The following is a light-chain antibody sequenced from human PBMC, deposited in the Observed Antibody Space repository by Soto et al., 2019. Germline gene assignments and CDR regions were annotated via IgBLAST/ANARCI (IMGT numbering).Light chain of an antibody. J-gene: IGLJ2*01. CDR3: AAWDDSLTGMV. Sequence: QSVLTQPPSASGAPGQRVTISCSGSSSNIESNFVYWYLQLPGTAPKLLIYRNNQRPSGVPDRFSGSKSGTSASLAISGLRSEDEADYYCAAWDDSLTGMVFGGGTQLTVL. CDR1: SSNIESNF. V-gene: IGLV1-47*01. CDR2: RNN.